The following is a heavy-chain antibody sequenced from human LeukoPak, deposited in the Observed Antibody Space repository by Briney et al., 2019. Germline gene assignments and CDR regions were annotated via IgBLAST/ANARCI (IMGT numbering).Heavy chain of an antibody. Sequence: PGGSLRLSCAASGFTVSSNYMSWVRQAPGKGLEWVSVIYSGGSTYYADSVKGRFTISRDNSKNTLYLQMNSLRAEDTAAYYCASTHLGYCSSASCQNDYWGQGTLVTVSS. CDR2: IYSGGST. V-gene: IGHV3-53*01. J-gene: IGHJ4*02. D-gene: IGHD2-2*01. CDR1: GFTVSSNY. CDR3: ASTHLGYCSSASCQNDY.